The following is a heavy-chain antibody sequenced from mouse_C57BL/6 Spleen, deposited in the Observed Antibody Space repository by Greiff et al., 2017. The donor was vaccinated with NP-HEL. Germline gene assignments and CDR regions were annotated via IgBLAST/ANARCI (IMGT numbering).Heavy chain of an antibody. V-gene: IGHV1-64*01. D-gene: IGHD1-1*01. CDR3: ARGDYYGRSWYFDV. Sequence: VQLQQPGAELVKPGASVKLSCKASGYTFTSYWMHWVKQRPGQGLEWIGMIHPNSGSTNYNEKFKSKATLTVDKTASTAYMQLSSLTSEDSAVYYCARGDYYGRSWYFDVWGTGTTVTVSS. CDR2: IHPNSGST. CDR1: GYTFTSYW. J-gene: IGHJ1*03.